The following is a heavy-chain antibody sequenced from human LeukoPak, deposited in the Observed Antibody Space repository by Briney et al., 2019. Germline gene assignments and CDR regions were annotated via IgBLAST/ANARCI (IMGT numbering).Heavy chain of an antibody. CDR2: VKQDGSDK. CDR3: ARRHASSSRDY. J-gene: IGHJ4*02. CDR1: GFTFSNYW. Sequence: GGSLRLSCAASGFTFSNYWMSWVRQAPGKGLEGVANVKQDGSDKYYVDSVKGRFTISRDNAKNSLYLQMNSLRAEDTAVYYCARRHASSSRDYWGQGTLVTVSS. D-gene: IGHD6-6*01. V-gene: IGHV3-7*01.